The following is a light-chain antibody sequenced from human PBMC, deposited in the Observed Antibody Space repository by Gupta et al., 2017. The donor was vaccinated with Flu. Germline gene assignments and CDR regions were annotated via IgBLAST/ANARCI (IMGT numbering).Light chain of an antibody. CDR2: ENN. V-gene: IGLV1-51*02. CDR3: GTWDSTFNVYV. J-gene: IGLJ3*02. Sequence: SGSNIGNNYVSWYQQLPGTTPKLLIYENNKRPPEIPDRFSGSKSGTSATLVITGLQTGDEADYHCGTWDSTFNVYVFGGGTKLTVL. CDR1: GSNIGNNY.